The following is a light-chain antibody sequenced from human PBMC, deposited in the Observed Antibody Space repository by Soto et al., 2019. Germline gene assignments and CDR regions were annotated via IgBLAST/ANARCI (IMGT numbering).Light chain of an antibody. V-gene: IGLV3-1*01. Sequence: SYELTQPPSVSVSPGQTASITCSGDKLGDKFAHWYQQKPGQSPVRVIYQDNKRPSGIPERFSGSNSGNTATLTISGTQAVDVADYYCQAWDSSTAVFGGGTKLTVL. CDR3: QAWDSSTAV. CDR2: QDN. J-gene: IGLJ2*01. CDR1: KLGDKF.